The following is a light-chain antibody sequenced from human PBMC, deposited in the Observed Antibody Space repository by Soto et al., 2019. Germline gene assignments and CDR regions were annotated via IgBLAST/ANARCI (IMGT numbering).Light chain of an antibody. V-gene: IGLV2-8*01. CDR1: SRDVGGYNY. CDR3: SSYAGSNNV. J-gene: IGLJ3*02. Sequence: QSALTQPPSASGSPGQSVTISCTGTSRDVGGYNYVSWYQQHPGKAPKLMIYEVSKRPSGVPDRFSGSKSGNTASLTVSGLQAEDEADYYCSSYAGSNNVFGGGTKLPVL. CDR2: EVS.